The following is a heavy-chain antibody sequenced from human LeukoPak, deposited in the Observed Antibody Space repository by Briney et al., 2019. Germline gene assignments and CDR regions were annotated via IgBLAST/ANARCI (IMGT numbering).Heavy chain of an antibody. CDR2: VSGTGETT. CDR1: GFPLGSYA. CDR3: AKGHPNYYDNSGYDS. V-gene: IGHV3-23*01. Sequence: TGGSLRLSCAASGFPLGSYAMSWVRQAPGKGLEWVSTVSGTGETTYYADSVKGRFNISRDNSKNTLYLQMNSLRPDDTAIYYYAKGHPNYYDNSGYDSWGQGALVTVSS. J-gene: IGHJ4*02. D-gene: IGHD3-22*01.